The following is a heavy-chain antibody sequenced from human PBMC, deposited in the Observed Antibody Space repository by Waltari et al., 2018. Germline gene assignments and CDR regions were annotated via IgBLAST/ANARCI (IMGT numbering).Heavy chain of an antibody. CDR1: GFTFSSYA. V-gene: IGHV3-30-3*01. CDR2: ISYDGSNK. CDR3: ARSSGYYLHAGFDP. J-gene: IGHJ5*02. Sequence: QVQLVESGGGVVQPGRSLRLSCAASGFTFSSYAMHWVRQAPGKGLEGVAVISYDGSNKYYADSVKGRFTISRDNSKNTLYLQMNSLRAEDTAVYYCARSSGYYLHAGFDPWGQGTLVTVSS. D-gene: IGHD3-22*01.